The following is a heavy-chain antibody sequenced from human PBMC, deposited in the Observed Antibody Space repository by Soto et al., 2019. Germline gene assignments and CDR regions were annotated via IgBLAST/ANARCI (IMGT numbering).Heavy chain of an antibody. D-gene: IGHD3-22*01. CDR2: IYYSGST. Sequence: SENLSLTCTVSGGSISSGDYYWSWIRQPPGKGLEWIGYIYYSGSTYYNPSLKSRVTISVDTSKNQFSLKLSSVTAADTAVYYCARLEVVVTPYFDYWGQGTLVTVSS. CDR1: GGSISSGDYY. V-gene: IGHV4-30-4*01. CDR3: ARLEVVVTPYFDY. J-gene: IGHJ4*02.